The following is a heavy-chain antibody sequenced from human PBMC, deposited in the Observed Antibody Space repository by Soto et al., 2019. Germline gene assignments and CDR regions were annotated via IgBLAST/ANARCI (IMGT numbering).Heavy chain of an antibody. CDR3: ARHSVPPAAANCFDS. CDR2: IWYDGSNK. J-gene: IGHJ5*01. CDR1: GFTFSYYG. D-gene: IGHD6-13*01. Sequence: QVQLVESGGGVVQPGRSLRLSCAASGFTFSYYGMHWVRQTPGKGLEWVAVIWYDGSNKYYVDSVKGRCTVSRDNSKNTLYLEMSSLRADDTGFYYCARHSVPPAAANCFDSWGQGTQVTVSS. V-gene: IGHV3-33*01.